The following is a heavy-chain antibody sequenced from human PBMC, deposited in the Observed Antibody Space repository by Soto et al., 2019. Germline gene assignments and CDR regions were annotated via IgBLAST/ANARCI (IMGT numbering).Heavy chain of an antibody. CDR1: GFTFSDYY. V-gene: IGHV3-11*01. J-gene: IGHJ4*02. D-gene: IGHD5-12*01. CDR3: ARSVEMATISDY. Sequence: LSLTCAASGFTFSDYYMSWIRQAPGKGLELVSYISSSGSTIYYADSVKGRFTISRDNAKNSLYLQMNSLRAEDTAVYYCARSVEMATISDYWGQGTLVTVSS. CDR2: ISSSGSTI.